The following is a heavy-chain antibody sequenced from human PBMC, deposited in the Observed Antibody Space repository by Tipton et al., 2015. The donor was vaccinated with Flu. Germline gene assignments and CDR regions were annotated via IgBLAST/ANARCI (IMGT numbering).Heavy chain of an antibody. CDR2: IYYSGST. CDR1: GGSISSGDYY. D-gene: IGHD4-11*01. CDR3: ARGNPTHSNPFDY. V-gene: IGHV4-30-4*01. J-gene: IGHJ4*02. Sequence: TLSLTCTVSGGSISSGDYYWSWIRQPPGKGLEWIGYIYYSGSTYYNPSLKSRVTISVGTSKNQFSLKLSSVTAADTAVYYCARGNPTHSNPFDYWGQGTLVTVSS.